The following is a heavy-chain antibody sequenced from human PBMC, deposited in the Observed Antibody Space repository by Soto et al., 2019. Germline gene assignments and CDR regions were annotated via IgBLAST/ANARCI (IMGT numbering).Heavy chain of an antibody. J-gene: IGHJ6*02. CDR2: IYPGDSDT. V-gene: IGHV5-51*01. CDR1: GYSFTSYW. D-gene: IGHD5-18*01. Sequence: GESLKISCKGSGYSFTSYWIGWVRQMPGKGLEWMGIIYPGDSDTRYSPSFQGQVTISADKSISTAYLQWSSLKASDTAMYYCARHCGAMVYPRHAMDVWGQGLTVTVSS. CDR3: ARHCGAMVYPRHAMDV.